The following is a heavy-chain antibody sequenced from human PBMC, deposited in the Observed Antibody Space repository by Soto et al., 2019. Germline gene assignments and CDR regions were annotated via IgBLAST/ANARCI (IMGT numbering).Heavy chain of an antibody. CDR3: ARESFYDSGGFRGFDY. V-gene: IGHV4-59*01. D-gene: IGHD3-22*01. CDR2: IYYSGST. Sequence: PSETLSLTCTVSGGSISSYYWSWIRQPPGKGLEWIGYIYYSGSTNYNPSLKSRVTISVDTSKNQFSLKLSSVTAADTAVYYCARESFYDSGGFRGFDYWGQGTLVTVSS. CDR1: GGSISSYY. J-gene: IGHJ4*02.